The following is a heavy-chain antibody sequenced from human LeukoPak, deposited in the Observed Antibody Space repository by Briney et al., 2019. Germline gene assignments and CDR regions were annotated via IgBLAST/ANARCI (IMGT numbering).Heavy chain of an antibody. V-gene: IGHV3-23*01. Sequence: GGSLRLSCVASGFTFSSYAMSWVRQAPGKGLEWVSAISGSGGSTYYADSVKGRFTISRDNSKNTLHLQMNSLRAEDTAVYYCAKSKRWYVDYWGQGTLVTVSS. D-gene: IGHD6-13*01. J-gene: IGHJ4*02. CDR2: ISGSGGST. CDR3: AKSKRWYVDY. CDR1: GFTFSSYA.